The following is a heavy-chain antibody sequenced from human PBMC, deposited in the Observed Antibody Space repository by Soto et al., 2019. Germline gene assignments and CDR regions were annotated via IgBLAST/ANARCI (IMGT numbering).Heavy chain of an antibody. D-gene: IGHD3-9*01. Sequence: SATLGLTCTVSGGSVSSGSYYWSWIRQPPGKGLEWIWYIYYIWSASYNPSLKSRVTISVDTSKTQFSLKLGSVPAADTAVYYCARVAPDYDFLTGPRAKLPYYYYGMDVWGQGTTVTVSS. V-gene: IGHV4-61*01. CDR2: IYYIWSA. J-gene: IGHJ6*02. CDR3: ARVAPDYDFLTGPRAKLPYYYYGMDV. CDR1: GGSVSSGSYY.